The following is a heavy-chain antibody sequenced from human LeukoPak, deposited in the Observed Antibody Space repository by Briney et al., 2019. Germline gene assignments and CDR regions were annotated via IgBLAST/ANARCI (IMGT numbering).Heavy chain of an antibody. V-gene: IGHV3-7*01. CDR3: ASGSGWTFEY. Sequence: QPGGSLRLSCAASRFPFTTRWMNWVRPAPGKGLEWVAIIKEDGSEKLYADSVKGRFTISRDNAKNSLYLQMDNLRAEDTAVYYCASGSGWTFEYWGQGTQVTVSS. CDR2: IKEDGSEK. J-gene: IGHJ4*02. CDR1: RFPFTTRW. D-gene: IGHD6-19*01.